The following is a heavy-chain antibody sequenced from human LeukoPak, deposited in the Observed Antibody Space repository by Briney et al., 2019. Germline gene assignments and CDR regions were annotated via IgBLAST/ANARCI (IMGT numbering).Heavy chain of an antibody. Sequence: GGSLRLPCAAPGYTFSGSWMSWVRQALGKGLEWVANINQDGSAKNYLDPVKGRFTISIDRGENSLNLQMNSLGDEDMAVYYCARELSWSGRDYWGQETPVTVSS. CDR2: INQDGSAK. J-gene: IGHJ4*02. D-gene: IGHD3-3*01. CDR1: GYTFSGSW. CDR3: ARELSWSGRDY. V-gene: IGHV3-7*01.